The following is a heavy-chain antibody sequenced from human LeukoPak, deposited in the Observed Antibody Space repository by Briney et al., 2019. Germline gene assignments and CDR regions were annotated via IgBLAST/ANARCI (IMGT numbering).Heavy chain of an antibody. CDR1: GLTVSSNY. CDR3: ARKSSGWPVDY. CDR2: ISSSSSYI. D-gene: IGHD6-19*01. J-gene: IGHJ4*02. V-gene: IGHV3-21*01. Sequence: GGSLRLSCAASGLTVSSNYMTWVRQAPGKGLEWVSSISSSSSYIYYADSVKGRFTISRDNAKNSLYLQMNSLRAEDTAVYYCARKSSGWPVDYWGQGTLVTVSS.